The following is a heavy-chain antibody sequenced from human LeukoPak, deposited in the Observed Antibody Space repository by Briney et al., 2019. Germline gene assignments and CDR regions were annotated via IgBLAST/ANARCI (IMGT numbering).Heavy chain of an antibody. Sequence: PSETLSLTCTVSGGSISSGDYYWSWIRQPPGKGLEWIGYIYYSGSTYYNPSLKSRVTISVDTSKNQFSLKLSSVTAADTAVYYCARGIITPPHYFDYWGQGTLVTVSS. CDR1: GGSISSGDYY. CDR3: ARGIITPPHYFDY. D-gene: IGHD5-24*01. CDR2: IYYSGST. J-gene: IGHJ4*02. V-gene: IGHV4-30-4*08.